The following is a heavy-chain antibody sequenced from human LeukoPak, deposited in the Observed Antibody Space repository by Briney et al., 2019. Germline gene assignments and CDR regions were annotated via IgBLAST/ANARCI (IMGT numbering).Heavy chain of an antibody. CDR3: ARDSGFDNFWSGYYTGV. CDR1: SYTFTSYG. J-gene: IGHJ4*02. D-gene: IGHD3-3*01. CDR2: ISAYNGNT. Sequence: ASVKVSCKASSYTFTSYGITWVRQAPGQGLEWMGWISAYNGNTNYAQKFQDRLTMTTDTSTSTAYMELRSLTSDDTAVYYCARDSGFDNFWSGYYTGVWGQGTLVTVSS. V-gene: IGHV1-18*01.